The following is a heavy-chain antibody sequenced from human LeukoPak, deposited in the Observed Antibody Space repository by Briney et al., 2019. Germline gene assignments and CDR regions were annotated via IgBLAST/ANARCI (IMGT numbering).Heavy chain of an antibody. V-gene: IGHV1-2*02. J-gene: IGHJ4*02. CDR2: INPNSGGT. CDR1: GYTFTGYY. CDR3: ARGTIGSGWYYFDY. D-gene: IGHD6-19*01. Sequence: GASVKVSCKASGYTFTGYYMHWVRQAPGQGLEWMGWINPNSGGTNYAQKFQGRVTMTRDTSISTAYMELSRLRSEDTAVYYCARGTIGSGWYYFDYWGQGTLVTVSS.